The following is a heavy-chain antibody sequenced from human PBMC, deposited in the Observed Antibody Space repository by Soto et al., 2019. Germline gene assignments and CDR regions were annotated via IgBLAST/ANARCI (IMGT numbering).Heavy chain of an antibody. V-gene: IGHV1-69*02. J-gene: IGHJ4*02. Sequence: QVQLVQSGAEVKKPGSSVKVSFKASGGTFSSYTISWVRQAPGQGLEWMGRISPILRIANYAQKFQGRVTLTADKSTSTAYMELSSLRSEDTAVYYCASFTYYYDSSGYYNSDYFDYWGQGTLVTVSS. CDR3: ASFTYYYDSSGYYNSDYFDY. CDR1: GGTFSSYT. CDR2: ISPILRIA. D-gene: IGHD3-22*01.